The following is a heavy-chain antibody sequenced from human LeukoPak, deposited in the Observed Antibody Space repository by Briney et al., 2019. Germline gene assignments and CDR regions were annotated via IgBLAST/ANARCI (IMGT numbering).Heavy chain of an antibody. CDR1: GFTFSSYA. D-gene: IGHD6-13*01. CDR3: AKPLSSSTWYYFDY. CDR2: ISYDGSNK. V-gene: IGHV3-30*18. Sequence: GGSLRLSCATSGFTFSSYAMNWVRQAPGKGLEWVAAISYDGSNKYYADSVKGRFTISSDNSKNTLYLQLNSLRAEDTAVYYCAKPLSSSTWYYFDYWGQGTLVTVSS. J-gene: IGHJ4*02.